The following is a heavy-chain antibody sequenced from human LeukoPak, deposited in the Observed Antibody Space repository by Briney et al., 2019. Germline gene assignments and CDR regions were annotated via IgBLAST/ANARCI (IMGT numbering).Heavy chain of an antibody. J-gene: IGHJ4*02. Sequence: GESLKISCKGSGYSFTSYWIGWVRQMPGKGLEWMGIIYSPSFQGQVTISADKSISTAYLQWSSLKASDTAMYYCARRGYSGSDRLDYWGQGTLVTVSS. V-gene: IGHV5-51*01. D-gene: IGHD5-12*01. CDR2: IY. CDR3: ARRGYSGSDRLDY. CDR1: GYSFTSYW.